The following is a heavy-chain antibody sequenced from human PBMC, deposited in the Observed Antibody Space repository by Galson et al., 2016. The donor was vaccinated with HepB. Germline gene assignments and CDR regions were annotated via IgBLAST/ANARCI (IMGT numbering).Heavy chain of an antibody. CDR1: GFTFSSYS. Sequence: SLRLSCAASGFTFSSYSLNWVLQAPGKGLEWVSYISSSSSTIYYADSVKGRFTISRDNAKSSLYLQMNSLRDEDTAVYYCSRGEEITIGSFDYWGQGTLVTVSS. D-gene: IGHD3-10*01. J-gene: IGHJ4*02. V-gene: IGHV3-48*02. CDR2: ISSSSSTI. CDR3: SRGEEITIGSFDY.